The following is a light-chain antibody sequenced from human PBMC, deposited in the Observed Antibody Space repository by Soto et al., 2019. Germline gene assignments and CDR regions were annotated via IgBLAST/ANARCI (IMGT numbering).Light chain of an antibody. V-gene: IGLV1-44*01. CDR2: NNN. J-gene: IGLJ1*01. CDR3: AAWDDSLNGDV. Sequence: QSVLTQPPSASGTPGQRVTISCSGSSSNIGSNTVTWYQQLPGTAPKLLIYNNNQRPSGVPDRFSGSKSGTSPSLAISGLQSEDEADYYCAAWDDSLNGDVFGTGTKLTVL. CDR1: SSNIGSNT.